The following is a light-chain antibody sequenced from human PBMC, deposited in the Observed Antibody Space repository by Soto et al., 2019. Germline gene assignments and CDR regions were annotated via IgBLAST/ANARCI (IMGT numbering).Light chain of an antibody. Sequence: DIQMTQSPSSLSSSVGDRVTITCRASQSISSYLNWYQQKLGKAPKLLIYAANSLHSGVPARFSGSGSGTDFTLTISSLQPEDFATYYCQQSYSLPRTFGQGTKVEIK. CDR3: QQSYSLPRT. CDR2: AAN. V-gene: IGKV1-39*01. CDR1: QSISSY. J-gene: IGKJ1*01.